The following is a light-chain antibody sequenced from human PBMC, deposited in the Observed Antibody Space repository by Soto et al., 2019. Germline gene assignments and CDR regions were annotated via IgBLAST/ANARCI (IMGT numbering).Light chain of an antibody. CDR1: QSISRY. Sequence: DIQMTQSPSSLSASVGDRVTITCRASQSISRYLNWYQQKPGKAPKLLIYAAFSLQSGVPSRFSGSGSGTDFTLTISSLQPEDFATYYCQQSYSTPPWTFGQGTKVDIK. V-gene: IGKV1-39*01. CDR2: AAF. J-gene: IGKJ1*01. CDR3: QQSYSTPPWT.